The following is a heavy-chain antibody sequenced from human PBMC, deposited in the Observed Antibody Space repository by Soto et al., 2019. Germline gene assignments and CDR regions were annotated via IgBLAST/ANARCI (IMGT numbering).Heavy chain of an antibody. V-gene: IGHV3-7*02. Sequence: EVKLVESGGGLAQPGGSLRLSCVASGFTFSDFCMTWVRQAPGKGLEWVANIKADGSEKNYVDSVKGRFTISRDHDNNSMCLHMSSLTAEDAGIYYCARGRAVAVWGQGTLVIVSS. J-gene: IGHJ4*02. CDR2: IKADGSEK. D-gene: IGHD6-19*01. CDR3: ARGRAVAV. CDR1: GFTFSDFC.